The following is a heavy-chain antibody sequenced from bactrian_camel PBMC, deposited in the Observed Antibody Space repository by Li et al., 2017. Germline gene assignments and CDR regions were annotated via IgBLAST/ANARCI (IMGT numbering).Heavy chain of an antibody. CDR2: IVGRGGVT. V-gene: IGHV3S40*01. Sequence: DVQLVESGGGSVQPGGSLRLSCAASGNTLTSSCMAWFRQVPGREREWVASIVGRGGVTYYADSVKGRFTISKDNAKNTVYLQMNSLTPEDTAMYYCAADLVFGGRCYIPRQADFRYWGQGTQVTVS. J-gene: IGHJ6*01. CDR1: GNTLTSSC. CDR3: AADLVFGGRCYIPRQADFRY. D-gene: IGHD2*01.